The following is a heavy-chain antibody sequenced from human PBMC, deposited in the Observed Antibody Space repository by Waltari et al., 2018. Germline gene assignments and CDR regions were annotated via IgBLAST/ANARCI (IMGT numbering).Heavy chain of an antibody. CDR2: RKQDGSEK. J-gene: IGHJ4*02. CDR3: ARDSSGYEVY. V-gene: IGHV3-7*01. CDR1: GFPLSSHW. D-gene: IGHD3-22*01. Sequence: EVQLVESGGGLVQPGGSLRLPCAASGFPLSSHWSAWVRQAPGKGLEWVANRKQDGSEKYYVDSVKGRFTISRDNAKHSLYLQMNSLRAEDTAVYYCARDSSGYEVYWGQGTLVTVSS.